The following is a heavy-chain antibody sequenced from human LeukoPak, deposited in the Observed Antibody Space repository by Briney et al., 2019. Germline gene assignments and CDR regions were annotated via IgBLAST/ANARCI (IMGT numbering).Heavy chain of an antibody. V-gene: IGHV3-23*01. J-gene: IGHJ3*01. CDR3: ARDIEFST. Sequence: ETLSLTCGVYDGSLSGYYWSWIRQPPGKGLEWVSLISFSGGNTYYADSMKGRYTISRDNYKDTLYLQMNSLRAEDTAMYYCARDIEFSTWGLGTMVTVSS. D-gene: IGHD3-3*02. CDR1: DGSLSGYY. CDR2: ISFSGGNT.